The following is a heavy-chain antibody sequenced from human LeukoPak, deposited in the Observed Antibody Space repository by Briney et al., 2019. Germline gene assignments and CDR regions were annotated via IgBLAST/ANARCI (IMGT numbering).Heavy chain of an antibody. Sequence: SGGSLRLSCVASGFTLSSYWMSWVRQAPGKGLEWVANIKQDGSEKYYVDSVMGRFTISRDNAKNSLYLQMNTLRAEDTAVYYCARDGVAPGLYFDYWGQGNLVTVSS. D-gene: IGHD2-8*01. CDR3: ARDGVAPGLYFDY. J-gene: IGHJ4*02. CDR1: GFTLSSYW. V-gene: IGHV3-7*01. CDR2: IKQDGSEK.